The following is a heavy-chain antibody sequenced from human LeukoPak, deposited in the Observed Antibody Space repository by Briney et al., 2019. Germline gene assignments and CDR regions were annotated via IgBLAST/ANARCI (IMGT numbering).Heavy chain of an antibody. CDR3: ARDRGYCSSTSCFYGRDV. J-gene: IGHJ6*04. D-gene: IGHD2-2*01. V-gene: IGHV3-30-3*01. CDR1: GFTFSSYA. Sequence: GGSLRLSCAASGFTFSSYAMHWVRQAPGKGLEWVAVISYDGSNKYYADSVKGRFTISRDNSKNTLYLQMNSLRAEDTAVYYCARDRGYCSSTSCFYGRDVGGKGPRVPVPS. CDR2: ISYDGSNK.